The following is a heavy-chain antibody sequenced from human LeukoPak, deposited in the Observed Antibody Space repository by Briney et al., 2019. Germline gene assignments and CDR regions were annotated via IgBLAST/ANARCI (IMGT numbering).Heavy chain of an antibody. CDR3: AKDQGYGDYAAAYDY. CDR2: ISGSGGST. V-gene: IGHV3-23*01. D-gene: IGHD4-17*01. CDR1: GFTFSSYA. Sequence: PGGSLRLSCAASGFTFSSYAMSWVRQAPGKGLEWVSAISGSGGSTYYADSVKGRLTISRDNSKNTLYLQMNSLRAEDTAVYYCAKDQGYGDYAAAYDYWGQGTLVTVSS. J-gene: IGHJ4*02.